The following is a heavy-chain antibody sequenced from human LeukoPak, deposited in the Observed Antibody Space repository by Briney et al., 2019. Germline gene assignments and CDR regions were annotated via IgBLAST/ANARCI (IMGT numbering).Heavy chain of an antibody. CDR1: GFTFSSYE. V-gene: IGHV3-48*03. D-gene: IGHD3-10*01. Sequence: GGSVRLSCAASGFTFSSYEMNWVRQAPGKGLEWVSYISSNGSTVYYADSVKGRFTISRDNAKNSLYLQMNSLRAEDTAVYSCARAMVRGVIVYYYYYMDVWGKGTTVTVSS. CDR3: ARAMVRGVIVYYYYYMDV. CDR2: ISSNGSTV. J-gene: IGHJ6*03.